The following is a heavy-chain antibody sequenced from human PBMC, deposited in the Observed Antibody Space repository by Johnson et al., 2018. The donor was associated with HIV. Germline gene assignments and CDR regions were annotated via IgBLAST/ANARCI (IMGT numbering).Heavy chain of an antibody. D-gene: IGHD6-13*01. CDR2: IWYDGSNK. CDR3: ARGRIATGGMRGGAFDV. J-gene: IGHJ3*01. Sequence: VQLVESGGGVVQPGKSLRLSCAASGFTFSSYGMHWVRQAPGKGLEWVAVIWYDGSNKYYADSVKSRFTISRDNSTLYLQMNSLRVEDTAVYYCARGRIATGGMRGGAFDVWGQGTMVTVSP. V-gene: IGHV3-33*01. CDR1: GFTFSSYG.